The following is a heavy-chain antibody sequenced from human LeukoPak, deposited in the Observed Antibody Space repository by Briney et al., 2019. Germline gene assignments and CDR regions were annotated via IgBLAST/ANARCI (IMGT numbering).Heavy chain of an antibody. V-gene: IGHV4-39*01. J-gene: IGHJ1*01. CDR2: IYYSGST. CDR3: AEQQRGIKYFQH. Sequence: SETLSLTCTVSGGSISSSSYYWGWIRQPPGKGLEWIGSIYYSGSTYYNPSLKSRVTISVDTSKNQFSLKLSSVTAADTAVYYCAEQQRGIKYFQHWGQGTLVTVSS. CDR1: GGSISSSSYY. D-gene: IGHD6-13*01.